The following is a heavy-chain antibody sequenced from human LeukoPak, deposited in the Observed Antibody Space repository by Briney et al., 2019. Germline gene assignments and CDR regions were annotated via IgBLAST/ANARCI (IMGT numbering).Heavy chain of an antibody. CDR3: VAGDWGARDSFDL. CDR2: INQDGSQK. V-gene: IGHV3-7*01. Sequence: GGSLRLPCAASGFTFSIYWMSWVRQAPGKGLEWVANINQDGSQKYYVDSVKGRFTISRDNAKNSSFLRMSSLRAEDTSVYYCVAGDWGARDSFDLRGRGTMVTVSS. D-gene: IGHD2-21*02. J-gene: IGHJ3*01. CDR1: GFTFSIYW.